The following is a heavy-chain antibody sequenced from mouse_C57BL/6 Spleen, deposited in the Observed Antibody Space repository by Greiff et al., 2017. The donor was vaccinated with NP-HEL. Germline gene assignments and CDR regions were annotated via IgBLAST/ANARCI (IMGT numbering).Heavy chain of an antibody. CDR1: GYAFTNYL. CDR2: INPGSGGT. V-gene: IGHV1-54*01. J-gene: IGHJ3*01. D-gene: IGHD2-4*01. CDR3: ARSYDYDVAWFAY. Sequence: VQLQQSGAELVRPGTSVKVSCKASGYAFTNYLIEWVKQRPGQGLEWIGVINPGSGGTNYNEKFKGKATLTADKSSSTAYMQLSSLTSEDSAVYSCARSYDYDVAWFAYWGQGTLVTVSA.